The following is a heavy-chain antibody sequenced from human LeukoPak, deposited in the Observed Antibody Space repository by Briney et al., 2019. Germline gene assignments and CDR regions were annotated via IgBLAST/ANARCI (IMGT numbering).Heavy chain of an antibody. D-gene: IGHD6-19*01. V-gene: IGHV4-4*07. Sequence: PSETLSLTCTVSGGSISSYYWSWIRQPAGKGLEWIGRIYTSGSTNYNPSLKSRVTMSVDTSKNQFSLKLSSVTAADTAVYYCARNLLPSIAVALFQHWGQGTLVTVSS. CDR1: GGSISSYY. J-gene: IGHJ1*01. CDR2: IYTSGST. CDR3: ARNLLPSIAVALFQH.